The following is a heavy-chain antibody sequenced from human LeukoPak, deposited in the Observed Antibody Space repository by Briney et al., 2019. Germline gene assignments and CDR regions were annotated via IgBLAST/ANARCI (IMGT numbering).Heavy chain of an antibody. CDR1: GFTFDDYA. D-gene: IGHD3/OR15-3a*01. Sequence: GRSLRLSCAASGFTFDDYAMHWVRQAPGKGLEWVSGISWNSGSIGYADSVKGRFTISRDNAKNSLYLQMNSLRAEDTALYYCAKDPGLHPSGWFDPWGQGTLVTVSS. CDR3: AKDPGLHPSGWFDP. CDR2: ISWNSGSI. V-gene: IGHV3-9*01. J-gene: IGHJ5*02.